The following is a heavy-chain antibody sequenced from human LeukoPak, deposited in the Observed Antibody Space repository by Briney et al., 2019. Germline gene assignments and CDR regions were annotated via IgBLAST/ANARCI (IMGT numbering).Heavy chain of an antibody. CDR2: INHSGST. Sequence: PSETLSLTCAVYGGSFNAYYWSWIRQPPGKGLEWIGEINHSGSTNYNSSLKSRVTISVDTSKNEFSLKLSSVTAADTAIYYCARATLQLERLPFDYWGQGTLVTVSS. D-gene: IGHD1-1*01. V-gene: IGHV4-34*01. J-gene: IGHJ4*02. CDR3: ARATLQLERLPFDY. CDR1: GGSFNAYY.